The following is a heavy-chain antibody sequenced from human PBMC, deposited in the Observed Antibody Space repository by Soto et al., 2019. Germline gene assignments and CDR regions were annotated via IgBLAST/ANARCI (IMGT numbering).Heavy chain of an antibody. CDR2: FYSSGST. CDR1: GGSISSGGVY. Sequence: QVQLQESGPGLVKPSQTLSLTCTVSGGSISSGGVYWQWIRGHPGKGLEWIGYFYSSGSTYFNPSLKSRGTISLDTSKSQFSLNVTSVTAADTAVYFCARGWRRVTVTFDYWGQGTLVTVSS. J-gene: IGHJ4*02. D-gene: IGHD1-20*01. V-gene: IGHV4-31*03. CDR3: ARGWRRVTVTFDY.